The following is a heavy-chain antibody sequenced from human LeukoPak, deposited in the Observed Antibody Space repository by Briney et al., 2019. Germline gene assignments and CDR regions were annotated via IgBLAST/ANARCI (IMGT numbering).Heavy chain of an antibody. Sequence: QPGGSLRLSCAPSTFTFSSYPMSWVPQAPGKGREWVSAISGVGTSTFYADSVKGRFTISRDNTKNTLYLQMNSLRAEDTAVYYCAKGGSYYTSSWFDPWGQGTLVTVSS. D-gene: IGHD3-10*01. J-gene: IGHJ5*02. V-gene: IGHV3-23*01. CDR1: TFTFSSYP. CDR2: ISGVGTST. CDR3: AKGGSYYTSSWFDP.